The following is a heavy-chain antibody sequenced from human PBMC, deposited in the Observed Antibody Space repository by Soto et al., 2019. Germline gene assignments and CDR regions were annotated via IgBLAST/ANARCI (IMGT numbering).Heavy chain of an antibody. J-gene: IGHJ6*02. CDR1: GYTFTSYG. D-gene: IGHD3-3*01. CDR2: ISAYNGNT. CDR3: ARDDFWSGYDFRTPSYGMDV. Sequence: ASVKVSCKASGYTFTSYGISWVRQAPGQGLEWMGWISAYNGNTNYAQKLQGRVTMTTDTSTSTAYMELRSLRSDDTAVYYCARDDFWSGYDFRTPSYGMDVWGQGTTVTVSS. V-gene: IGHV1-18*01.